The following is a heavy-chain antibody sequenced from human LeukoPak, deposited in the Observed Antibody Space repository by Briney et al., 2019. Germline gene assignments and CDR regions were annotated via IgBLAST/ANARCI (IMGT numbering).Heavy chain of an antibody. V-gene: IGHV3-23*01. J-gene: IGHJ4*02. CDR1: GFTFSSYA. CDR2: ISGSGGST. CDR3: AKHIFYDFWSGYYSY. D-gene: IGHD3-3*01. Sequence: GGSLRLSCAASGFTFSSYAMSWVRQAPGKELEWVSAISGSGGSTYYADSVKGRFTISRDNSKNTLYLQMNSLRAEDTAVYYCAKHIFYDFWSGYYSYWGQGTLVTVSS.